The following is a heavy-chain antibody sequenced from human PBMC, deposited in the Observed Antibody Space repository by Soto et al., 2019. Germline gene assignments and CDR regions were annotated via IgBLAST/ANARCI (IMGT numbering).Heavy chain of an antibody. D-gene: IGHD3-10*01. CDR3: ARGLDYYGSGSRQPPLFDY. CDR1: GGSFSGYY. CDR2: INHSGST. V-gene: IGHV4-34*01. J-gene: IGHJ4*02. Sequence: SETLSLTCAVYGGSFSGYYWSWIRQPPGKGLEWIGEINHSGSTNYNPSLKSRVTISVDTSRNQFSLKLSSVTAADTAVYYCARGLDYYGSGSRQPPLFDYWGPGTLVTVSS.